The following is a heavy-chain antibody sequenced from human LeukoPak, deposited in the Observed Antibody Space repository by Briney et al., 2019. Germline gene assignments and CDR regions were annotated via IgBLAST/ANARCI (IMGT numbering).Heavy chain of an antibody. Sequence: GGSLRLSCEASGFSLSSYAFHWVRQAPGKWLEWVSFVSFDGRNKNYADSVRGRFTISRDNSKNTLYLQMNSVTYEDTAVYFCVRIVGHTTTDFWGQGTIVTVSS. CDR2: VSFDGRNK. D-gene: IGHD1-26*01. V-gene: IGHV3-30-3*01. CDR3: VRIVGHTTTDF. CDR1: GFSLSSYA. J-gene: IGHJ4*02.